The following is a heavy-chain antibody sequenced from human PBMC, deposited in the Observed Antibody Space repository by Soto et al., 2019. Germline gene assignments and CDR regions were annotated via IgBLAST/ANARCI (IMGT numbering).Heavy chain of an antibody. CDR1: GGSISSADYY. CDR2: IYYSGST. D-gene: IGHD3-22*01. CDR3: ARQSYDSSDYFDY. V-gene: IGHV4-61*08. Sequence: SETLSLTCTVSGGSISSADYYWSWIRQPPGKGLEWIGYIYYSGSTNYNPSLKSRVTISVDTSRIHFSLKLISVTAADTAVYYCARQSYDSSDYFDYWGQGTLVTVSS. J-gene: IGHJ4*02.